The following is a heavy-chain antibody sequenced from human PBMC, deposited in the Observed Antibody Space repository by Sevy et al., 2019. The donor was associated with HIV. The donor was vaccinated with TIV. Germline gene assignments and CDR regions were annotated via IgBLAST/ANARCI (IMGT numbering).Heavy chain of an antibody. J-gene: IGHJ4*02. CDR3: ATVPIVVVVAAELGFDY. D-gene: IGHD2-15*01. CDR1: GYTLTELS. CDR2: FDPEDGET. Sequence: ASVKVSCKVSGYTLTELSMHWVRQAPGKGLEWMGGFDPEDGETIYAQKFQGRVTMTEDTSTDTAYMELSSLRSEDTAVYYCATVPIVVVVAAELGFDYWGQGTLVTVSS. V-gene: IGHV1-24*01.